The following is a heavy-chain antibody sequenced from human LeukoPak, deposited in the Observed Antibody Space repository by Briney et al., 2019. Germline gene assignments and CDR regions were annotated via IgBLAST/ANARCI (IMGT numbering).Heavy chain of an antibody. D-gene: IGHD3-22*01. Sequence: PGGSLRLSCAASGFTFSSYWMSWVRQAPGKGLEWVANIKQDGSETYYVDSVKGRFTISRDNAKNSLYLQMNRLRAEDTAVYYCARDSRGSGYSNFDYWGQGTLVTVSS. J-gene: IGHJ4*02. CDR1: GFTFSSYW. V-gene: IGHV3-7*01. CDR3: ARDSRGSGYSNFDY. CDR2: IKQDGSET.